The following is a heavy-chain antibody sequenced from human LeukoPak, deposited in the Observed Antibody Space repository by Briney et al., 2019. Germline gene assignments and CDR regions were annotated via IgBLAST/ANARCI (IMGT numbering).Heavy chain of an antibody. CDR1: GYTFTGYY. D-gene: IGHD3-3*01. V-gene: IGHV1-46*01. CDR2: INPSGGST. J-gene: IGHJ5*02. CDR3: AREGYDFWSGSYNWFDP. Sequence: ASVKVSCKASGYTFTGYYMHWVRQAPGQGLEWMGIINPSGGSTSYAQKFQGRVTMTRDMSTSTVYMELSSLRSEDTAVYYCAREGYDFWSGSYNWFDPWGQGTLVTVSS.